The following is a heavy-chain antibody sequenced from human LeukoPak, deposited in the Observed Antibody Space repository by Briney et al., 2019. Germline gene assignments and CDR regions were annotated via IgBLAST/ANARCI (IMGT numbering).Heavy chain of an antibody. CDR1: GYSISSGYY. Sequence: SETLSLTCTVSGYSISSGYYWGWIRQPPGKGLEWIGSIYHSGSTYYNPSLKSRVTISVDKSKNQFSLKLSSVTAADTAVYYCASGTIAVAGIFDYWGQGILVTVSS. D-gene: IGHD6-19*01. CDR3: ASGTIAVAGIFDY. J-gene: IGHJ4*02. V-gene: IGHV4-38-2*02. CDR2: IYHSGST.